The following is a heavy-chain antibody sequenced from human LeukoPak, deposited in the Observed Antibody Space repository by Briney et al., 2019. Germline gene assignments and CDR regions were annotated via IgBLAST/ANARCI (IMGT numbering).Heavy chain of an antibody. CDR2: IYYSGST. V-gene: IGHV4-38-2*02. CDR3: ARVRGDYGEDSYYYYMDV. Sequence: QTSETLSLTCTVSGYSISSGYYWGWIRQPPGKGLEWIGYIYYSGSTNYNPSLKSRVTISVDTSKNQFSLKLSSVTAADTAVYYCARVRGDYGEDSYYYYMDVWGKGTTVTISS. D-gene: IGHD4-17*01. J-gene: IGHJ6*03. CDR1: GYSISSGYY.